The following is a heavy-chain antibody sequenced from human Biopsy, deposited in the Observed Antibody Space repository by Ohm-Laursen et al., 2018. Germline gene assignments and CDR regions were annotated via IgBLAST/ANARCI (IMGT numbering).Heavy chain of an antibody. CDR3: ARDTGTMVRGVLYQ. CDR2: IKWDSGKI. D-gene: IGHD3-10*01. V-gene: IGHV3-9*01. J-gene: IGHJ4*02. CDR1: GFNLGDYA. Sequence: SLRLSCTASGFNLGDYAMHWVRQVPGKGLEWVSGIKWDSGKIDYADSVKGRFTISRDNAKNSLYLHMNSLRTEDSAFYYCARDTGTMVRGVLYQWGQGTQVTVSS.